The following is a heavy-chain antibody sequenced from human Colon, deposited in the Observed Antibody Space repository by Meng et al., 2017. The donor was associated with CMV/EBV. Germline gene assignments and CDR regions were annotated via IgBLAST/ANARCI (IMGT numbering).Heavy chain of an antibody. D-gene: IGHD2/OR15-2a*01. Sequence: SVKVSCKASGYTFTNYYIHWVRQAPGQGLEWLGVINASGGSTMFAQILQGRVTLTRDTSTNTVHMEVTSLRSEDTATYYCARGAVGNSRRPYFATDVWGQGTTVTVSS. CDR3: ARGAVGNSRRPYFATDV. CDR1: GYTFTNYY. V-gene: IGHV1-46*04. CDR2: INASGGST. J-gene: IGHJ6*02.